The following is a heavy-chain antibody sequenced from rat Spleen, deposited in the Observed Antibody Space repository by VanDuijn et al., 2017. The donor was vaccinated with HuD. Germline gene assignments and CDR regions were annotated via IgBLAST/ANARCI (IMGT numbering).Heavy chain of an antibody. CDR2: IWGNGSP. V-gene: IGHV2-13*01. Sequence: QVQLKESGPGLVPPSQTLSLTRTVSGFALSNYGVIWVRQPPGQGLEWMGVIWGNGSPNYNSALKSRLSNSRNTSKSQVYSKMNSLQTEDTATYYCARADIGAIYTDGIWGQGVMVTVSS. CDR3: ARADIGAIYTDGI. J-gene: IGHJ2*01. CDR1: GFALSNYG. D-gene: IGHD1-2*01.